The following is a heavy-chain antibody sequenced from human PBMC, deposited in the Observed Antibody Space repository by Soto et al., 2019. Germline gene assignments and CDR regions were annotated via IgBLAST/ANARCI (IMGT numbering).Heavy chain of an antibody. V-gene: IGHV3-15*01. J-gene: IGHJ4*02. CDR2: IKSKTDGGTT. D-gene: IGHD3-10*01. Sequence: GSLRLSCATSGFTFSNAWMSWVRQAPGKGLEWVGRIKSKTDGGTTDYAAPVKGRFTISRDDSKNTLYLQMNSLKTEDTAVYYCTTASANYYGSGSYYYWGQGTLVTVSS. CDR1: GFTFSNAW. CDR3: TTASANYYGSGSYYY.